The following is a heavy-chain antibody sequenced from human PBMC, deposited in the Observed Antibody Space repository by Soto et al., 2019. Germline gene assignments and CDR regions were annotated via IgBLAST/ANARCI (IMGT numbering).Heavy chain of an antibody. J-gene: IGHJ4*02. Sequence: QVQLQQWGAGLLKPSETLSLTCAVYGGSFSGYYWTWIRQPPGTGLEWIGEINHSGSTNYNPSLKSRVTISVDTSKHPFSLKLTSVTAADTAVYCCARDKITGLFDYWGQGTLVTVSS. CDR1: GGSFSGYY. D-gene: IGHD2-8*02. CDR3: ARDKITGLFDY. CDR2: INHSGST. V-gene: IGHV4-34*01.